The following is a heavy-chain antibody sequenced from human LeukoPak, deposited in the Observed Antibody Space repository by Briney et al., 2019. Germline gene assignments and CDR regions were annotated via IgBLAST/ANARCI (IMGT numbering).Heavy chain of an antibody. CDR1: GFTFGDYA. CDR2: IRSKAYGGTT. D-gene: IGHD1-26*01. CDR3: TSVGAGAFDY. J-gene: IGHJ4*02. V-gene: IGHV3-49*04. Sequence: GRSLRLSCTASGFTFGDYAMSWVRQAPGKGLEWVGFIRSKAYGGTTEYAASVKGRFTISRDDSKSIAYLQMNSLKTEDTAVYYCTSVGAGAFDYWGQGTLVTSPQ.